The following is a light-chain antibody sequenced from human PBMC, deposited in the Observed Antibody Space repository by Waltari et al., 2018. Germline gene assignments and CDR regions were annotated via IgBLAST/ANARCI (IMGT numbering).Light chain of an antibody. V-gene: IGLV1-40*01. CDR3: QSYDSSLSGSDVV. J-gene: IGLJ2*01. Sequence: QSVLTQPPSVSGAPGQRVTIPCTGSSSNIGAGYDVHWYQQLPGTAPKLLIYGNINRPSGVPDRFSGSRSGTSASLAITGLQAEDEADYYCQSYDSSLSGSDVVFGGGTKLTVL. CDR1: SSNIGAGYD. CDR2: GNI.